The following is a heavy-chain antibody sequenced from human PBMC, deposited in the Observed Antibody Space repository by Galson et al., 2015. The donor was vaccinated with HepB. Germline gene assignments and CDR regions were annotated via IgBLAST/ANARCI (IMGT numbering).Heavy chain of an antibody. Sequence: SLRLSCAASGFTFSNAWMSWVRQAPGKGLEWVGRIKSKTDGGTTDYAAPVKGRFTISRDDSKNTLYLQMNSLKTEDTAVYYCTTEVVTWGRDYYDSSGYGSFDYWGQGTLVTVSS. CDR3: TTEVVTWGRDYYDSSGYGSFDY. D-gene: IGHD3-22*01. V-gene: IGHV3-15*01. CDR1: GFTFSNAW. CDR2: IKSKTDGGTT. J-gene: IGHJ4*02.